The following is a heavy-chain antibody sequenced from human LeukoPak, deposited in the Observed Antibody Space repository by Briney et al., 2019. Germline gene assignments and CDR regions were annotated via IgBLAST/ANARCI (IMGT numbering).Heavy chain of an antibody. CDR1: GFTFSSYW. D-gene: IGHD6-6*01. CDR2: IKQDGSEE. CDR3: ARDPYSSTWSYGMDV. J-gene: IGHJ6*02. V-gene: IGHV3-7*05. Sequence: GGSLRLSCAASGFTFSSYWMSWVRQAPGKGLEWVANIKQDGSEEVYVDSVKGRFTISRDNAKNSLFLQVNTLKAEDTAVYYCARDPYSSTWSYGMDVWGQGTTVTVSS.